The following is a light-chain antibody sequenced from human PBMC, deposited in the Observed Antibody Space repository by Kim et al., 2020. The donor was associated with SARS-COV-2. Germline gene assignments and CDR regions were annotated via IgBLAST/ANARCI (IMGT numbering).Light chain of an antibody. V-gene: IGKV3-15*01. CDR2: GAS. CDR1: QSVSSN. CDR3: QQYNNWPPWT. J-gene: IGKJ1*01. Sequence: SPGARATLTCRASQSVSSNLAWYPQKPGQAPRLLNYGASTRATGIPARFSGSGSGTEFTLTISSLQSGDFAVYYCQQYNNWPPWTFGQGTKVDIK.